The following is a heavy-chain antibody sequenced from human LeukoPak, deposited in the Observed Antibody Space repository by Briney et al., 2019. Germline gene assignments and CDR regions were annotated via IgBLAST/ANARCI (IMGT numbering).Heavy chain of an antibody. Sequence: PGGSLRLSCAASGFTFDDYAMHWVRQAPGKGLEWVSGISWNSGSIGYADSVKGRFTISRDNAKNSLYLQMNSLRAEDTASYYCAKSVYHYYYYGMDVWGQGTTVTVSS. CDR1: GFTFDDYA. CDR3: AKSVYHYYYYGMDV. J-gene: IGHJ6*02. CDR2: ISWNSGSI. V-gene: IGHV3-9*01. D-gene: IGHD2-2*02.